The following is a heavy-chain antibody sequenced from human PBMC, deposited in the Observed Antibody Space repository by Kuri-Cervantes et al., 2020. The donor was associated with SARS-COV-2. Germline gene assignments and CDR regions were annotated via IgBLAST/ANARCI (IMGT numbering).Heavy chain of an antibody. D-gene: IGHD6-13*01. CDR2: ISSNGGST. CDR1: GFTFSSYA. J-gene: IGHJ4*02. V-gene: IGHV3-64D*06. CDR3: VKSSYGGSSSWPDY. Sequence: GESLKIYCSPSGFTFSSYAMHWVRQAPGKGLEYVSAISSNGGSTYYADSVKGRFTISRDNSKNTLYLQMSSLRAEDTAVYYCVKSSYGGSSSWPDYWGQGTLVTVSS.